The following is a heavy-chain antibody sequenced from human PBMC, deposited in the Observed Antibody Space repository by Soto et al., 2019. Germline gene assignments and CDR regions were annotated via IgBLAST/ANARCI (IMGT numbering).Heavy chain of an antibody. D-gene: IGHD4-4*01. Sequence: VGSLRLSGAASRFTFSDYGMHWVRQAPGKGLEWVAGISHGATRKSYSDSVKGRFIISRDNSKKMLYLQLNSLRREDTAVYYCAKDWVGGSNRYQLDYWGRGTLVTVSS. CDR1: RFTFSDYG. V-gene: IGHV3-30*18. CDR3: AKDWVGGSNRYQLDY. J-gene: IGHJ4*02. CDR2: ISHGATRK.